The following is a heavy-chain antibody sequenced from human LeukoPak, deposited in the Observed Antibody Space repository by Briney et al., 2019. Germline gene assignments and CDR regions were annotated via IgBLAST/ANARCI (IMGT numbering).Heavy chain of an antibody. J-gene: IGHJ1*01. V-gene: IGHV3-30*04. Sequence: PGGSLRLSCAASGFTFSSYAMHWVRQAPGKGLEWVAVISYDGSNKYYADSVKGRFTISRDNSKNTLYLQMNSLRAEDTAVYYCARTYSSGWYLQHWGQGTLVTVSS. D-gene: IGHD6-19*01. CDR2: ISYDGSNK. CDR1: GFTFSSYA. CDR3: ARTYSSGWYLQH.